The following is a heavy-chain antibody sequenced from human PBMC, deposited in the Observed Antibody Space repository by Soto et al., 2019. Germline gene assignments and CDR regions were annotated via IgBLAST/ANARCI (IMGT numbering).Heavy chain of an antibody. J-gene: IGHJ4*02. Sequence: ASVKVSCKASGYTFTSYYMHWVRQAPGQGLEWMGIINPSGGSTSYAQKFQGRVTMTRDTSTSTVYMELSSLRSEDTAVYYCARVGYCSSTSCSTFYYWGQGTLVTVSS. CDR3: ARVGYCSSTSCSTFYY. CDR1: GYTFTSYY. V-gene: IGHV1-46*01. D-gene: IGHD2-2*01. CDR2: INPSGGST.